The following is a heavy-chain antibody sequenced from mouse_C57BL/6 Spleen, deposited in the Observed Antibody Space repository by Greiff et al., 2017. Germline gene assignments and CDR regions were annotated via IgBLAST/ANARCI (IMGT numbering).Heavy chain of an antibody. Sequence: QVQLQQPGAELVRPGSSVKLSCKASGYTFTSYWMHWVKQRPIQGLEWIGNIDPSDSETHYNQKFKDKATLTVDKSSSTAYMQLSSLTSEDSAVYYCARWGRDYDGAWFAYWGQGTLVTVSA. CDR3: ARWGRDYDGAWFAY. D-gene: IGHD2-4*01. CDR2: IDPSDSET. CDR1: GYTFTSYW. V-gene: IGHV1-52*01. J-gene: IGHJ3*01.